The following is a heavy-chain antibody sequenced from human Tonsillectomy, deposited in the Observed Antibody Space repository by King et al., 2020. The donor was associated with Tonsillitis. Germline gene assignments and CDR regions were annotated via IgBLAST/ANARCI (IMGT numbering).Heavy chain of an antibody. J-gene: IGHJ4*02. D-gene: IGHD4-17*01. CDR2: ISGDGGNT. CDR1: GFTFDDYA. Sequence: VQLVESGGGVVQPGGSLRLSCAASGFTFDDYAMHWVRQAPGKGLEWVSLISGDGGNTYYADSVKGRSTISRDNSKNSQYLQMNSLRTEDTALYYCAKDIRYGDSPEYFDYWGQGTLVTVSS. CDR3: AKDIRYGDSPEYFDY. V-gene: IGHV3-43*02.